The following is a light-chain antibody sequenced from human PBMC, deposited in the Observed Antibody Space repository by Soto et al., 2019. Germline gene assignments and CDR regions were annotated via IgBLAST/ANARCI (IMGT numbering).Light chain of an antibody. V-gene: IGKV3-15*01. J-gene: IGKJ5*01. CDR2: GAS. Sequence: VMTQSPSTLSVSPGERATLSCRASQSVRNNLAWYQQKPGQAPSLLIYGASTRATGIPARFSGSGSGTEFTLTISSLQSEDFAVYFCHQYNNWPRTFGQGTRLEIK. CDR3: HQYNNWPRT. CDR1: QSVRNN.